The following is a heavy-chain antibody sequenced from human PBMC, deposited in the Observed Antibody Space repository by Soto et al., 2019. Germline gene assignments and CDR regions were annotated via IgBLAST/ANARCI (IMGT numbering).Heavy chain of an antibody. Sequence: QVQLVQSGAEEKKPGASVKVSCKASGYTFTSYAMHWVRQAPGQRLEWMGWINAGNGNTKYSQKFQGRVTITRDTSASTAYMERSSLRAADTAVYSCARSIVVVTALDYWGQGTLVTVSS. CDR3: ARSIVVVTALDY. V-gene: IGHV1-3*05. D-gene: IGHD2-21*02. J-gene: IGHJ4*02. CDR2: INAGNGNT. CDR1: GYTFTSYA.